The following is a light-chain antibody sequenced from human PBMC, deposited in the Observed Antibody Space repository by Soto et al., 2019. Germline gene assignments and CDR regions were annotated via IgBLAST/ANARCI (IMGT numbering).Light chain of an antibody. V-gene: IGKV1-5*03. CDR3: QYYDSYSGT. CDR2: KAF. CDR1: QSINVW. J-gene: IGKJ2*01. Sequence: DIQMTQSPSTLAASIGDRATITCRASQSINVWLAWYQQRPGKAPKLLISKAFTGDNGVPSRFSGSGSGTEFTLTINSLQPDDFATYYCQYYDSYSGTFGQGTKLEI.